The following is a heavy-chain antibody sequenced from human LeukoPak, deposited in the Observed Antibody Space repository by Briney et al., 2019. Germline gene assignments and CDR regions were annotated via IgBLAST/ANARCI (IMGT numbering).Heavy chain of an antibody. J-gene: IGHJ5*02. CDR1: GFTFNTYA. D-gene: IGHD6-19*01. Sequence: GGSLRLSCAASGFTFNTYAMYWVRQAPGKGLEWVSGIFGSGGSAHYADSVKGRFTISRDNSKNTVYLQMNSLRAEDTAVYYCAKMTTGYSSGRYPRRPADPWGQGALVTVSS. CDR2: IFGSGGSA. CDR3: AKMTTGYSSGRYPRRPADP. V-gene: IGHV3-23*01.